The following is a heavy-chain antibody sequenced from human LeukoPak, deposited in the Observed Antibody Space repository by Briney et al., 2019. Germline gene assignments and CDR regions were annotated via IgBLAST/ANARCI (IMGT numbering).Heavy chain of an antibody. J-gene: IGHJ4*02. Sequence: GGSLRLPCTASGFPFSSFWMHWVRQAPGKGLVWVSRMNSEGSSTSYADSVKGRFTVSRDNSKNTLYLHMNNLGAEDTALYYCARELWPYYLDFWGQGTLVTVSS. V-gene: IGHV3-74*01. CDR2: MNSEGSST. CDR1: GFPFSSFW. D-gene: IGHD3-16*01. CDR3: ARELWPYYLDF.